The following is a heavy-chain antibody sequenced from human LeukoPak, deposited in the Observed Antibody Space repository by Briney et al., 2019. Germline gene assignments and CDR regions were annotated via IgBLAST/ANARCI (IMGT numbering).Heavy chain of an antibody. CDR1: GYTFTDYY. V-gene: IGHV1-2*02. J-gene: IGHJ4*02. Sequence: ASVKVSCKASGYTFTDYYMLWVRQAPGQGLEWMGWINPNSGDTNYAQKFQGRVTMTRDTSISTAYMDLSGLRSDDTAVYYCARNSAYYSSSDYWGQGTLVTVSS. CDR3: ARNSAYYSSSDY. D-gene: IGHD3-22*01. CDR2: INPNSGDT.